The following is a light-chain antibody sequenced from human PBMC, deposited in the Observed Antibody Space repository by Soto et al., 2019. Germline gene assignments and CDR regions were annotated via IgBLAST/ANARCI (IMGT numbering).Light chain of an antibody. Sequence: QSALTQPASVSGSPGQSITISCTGTSSDVGGYNYVSWYQQHPGKAPKLMIYEVSNRSSGVSNRFSGSKSGNTASLTISGLQAEEEADYYCSSYTSSSTPYVFGTGTKVTVL. CDR2: EVS. CDR3: SSYTSSSTPYV. V-gene: IGLV2-14*01. CDR1: SSDVGGYNY. J-gene: IGLJ1*01.